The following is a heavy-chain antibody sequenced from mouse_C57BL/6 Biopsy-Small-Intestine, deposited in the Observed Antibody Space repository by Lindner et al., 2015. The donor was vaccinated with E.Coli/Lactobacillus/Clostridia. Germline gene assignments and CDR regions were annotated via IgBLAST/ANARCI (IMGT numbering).Heavy chain of an antibody. J-gene: IGHJ4*01. CDR3: TPSSGYGGNYAMDY. V-gene: IGHV14-4*01. CDR2: IDPENGDT. D-gene: IGHD3-2*02. CDR1: GFSIKDDY. Sequence: VQLQESGAELVRPGASVKLSCTASGFSIKDDYMHWVKQRPEQGLEWIGWIDPENGDTEYASKFQGKATITADTSSNTAYLQLSSLTSEDTAVYYCTPSSGYGGNYAMDYWGQGTSVTVSS.